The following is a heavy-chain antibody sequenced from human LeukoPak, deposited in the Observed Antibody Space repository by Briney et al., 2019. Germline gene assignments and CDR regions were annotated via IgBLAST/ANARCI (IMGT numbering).Heavy chain of an antibody. V-gene: IGHV1-18*01. CDR3: GRAATSHYYGSAIDY. CDR1: GVTFTSYG. J-gene: IGHJ4*02. D-gene: IGHD3-10*01. CDR2: ISAYNGNT. Sequence: ASVKVSCTASGVTFTSYGISWVRQAPGQGLEWMGWISAYNGNTNSAQNLQGRVTMTTDTSTSTAYMELRSLRSDDTAVFYCGRAATSHYYGSAIDYWGQGTLVTVSS.